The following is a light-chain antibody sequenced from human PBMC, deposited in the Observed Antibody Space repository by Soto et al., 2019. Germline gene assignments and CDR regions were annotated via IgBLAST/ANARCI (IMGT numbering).Light chain of an antibody. CDR2: SQN. Sequence: QTVVTQPPSASGTPGQRVAISCSGSRSNLGNNHVYWYQQLPGTAPKLLIYSQNQRPAGVPARFSGSKSGTSASLAISGLRSEDEAAYYCASWDDTLSGPVFGGGTKVTVL. J-gene: IGLJ2*01. CDR3: ASWDDTLSGPV. CDR1: RSNLGNNH. V-gene: IGLV1-47*02.